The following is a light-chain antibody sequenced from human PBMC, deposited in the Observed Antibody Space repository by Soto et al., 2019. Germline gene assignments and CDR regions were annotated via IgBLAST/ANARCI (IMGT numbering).Light chain of an antibody. CDR2: DVT. Sequence: QSVLTQPASVSGSPGQSITISCTGTSSDVGGYNSVSWYRQDPGKAPKLIIYDVTYRPSGVSNRFSGSKSGNTASLTISGLQSEVEADYHCSSFTSSITHVFGTGTKVTVL. CDR3: SSFTSSITHV. J-gene: IGLJ1*01. CDR1: SSDVGGYNS. V-gene: IGLV2-14*01.